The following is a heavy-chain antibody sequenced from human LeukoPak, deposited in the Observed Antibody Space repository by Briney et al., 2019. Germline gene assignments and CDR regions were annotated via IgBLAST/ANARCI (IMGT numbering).Heavy chain of an antibody. CDR2: NYPGDSDT. J-gene: IGHJ3*02. CDR1: GYSFTSYW. D-gene: IGHD1-26*01. Sequence: GESLQISSKGSGYSFTSYWIGWGRRMPGKGLEWMGINYPGDSDTRYSPSFQGQVTISADKSINTAYLQWSSLKASDTAMYYRARLVGGSSLTGGAFDIWGQGTMVTVSS. V-gene: IGHV5-51*01. CDR3: ARLVGGSSLTGGAFDI.